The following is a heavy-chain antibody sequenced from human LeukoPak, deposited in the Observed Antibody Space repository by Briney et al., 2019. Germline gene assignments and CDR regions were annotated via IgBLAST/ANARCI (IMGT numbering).Heavy chain of an antibody. V-gene: IGHV3-74*01. CDR2: TNRDGSST. Sequence: GGSLRFSCAASGFTFSSYWMHRVRQAPGKGPVWVARTNRDGSSTAYADSVKGRFTISKDNAKNTLYLLMNSLRAEDTAVYYCARDSVEWYIFDYWGQGTLVTVSS. D-gene: IGHD3-3*01. J-gene: IGHJ4*02. CDR3: ARDSVEWYIFDY. CDR1: GFTFSSYW.